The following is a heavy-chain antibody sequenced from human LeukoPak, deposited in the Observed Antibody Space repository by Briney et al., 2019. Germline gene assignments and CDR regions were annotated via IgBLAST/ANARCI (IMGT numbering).Heavy chain of an antibody. CDR2: ISYDGSNK. Sequence: GGSLRLSCAASGFTFSSNAMHWVRQAPGNGLEWVAVISYDGSNKYYADSVKGRFTISRDNSKNTLYLQMNSLRAEDTAVYYCARDLSPLLRYFDWYFDYWGQGTLVTVSS. V-gene: IGHV3-30-3*01. CDR1: GFTFSSNA. D-gene: IGHD3-9*01. CDR3: ARDLSPLLRYFDWYFDY. J-gene: IGHJ4*02.